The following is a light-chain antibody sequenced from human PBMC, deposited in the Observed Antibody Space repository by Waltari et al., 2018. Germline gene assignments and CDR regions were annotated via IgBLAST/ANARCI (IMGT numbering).Light chain of an antibody. V-gene: IGKV1-9*01. CDR1: QGISSS. Sequence: DIQLTQSPSFLSASVGDRVTITCRARQGISSSLAWYQQQPGEAPKLLISAASTLQSGVPSRFSGSGSGTEFTLTISSLQPEDFATYYCQQLNSFPYTFGQGTKLDIK. J-gene: IGKJ2*01. CDR3: QQLNSFPYT. CDR2: AAS.